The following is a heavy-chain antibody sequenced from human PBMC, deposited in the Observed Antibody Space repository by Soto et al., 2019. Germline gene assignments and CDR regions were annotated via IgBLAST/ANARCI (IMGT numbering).Heavy chain of an antibody. J-gene: IGHJ4*02. CDR3: ARETVELATNG. CDR1: GFTFSSYW. V-gene: IGHV3-7*01. CDR2: IKQDGSEK. Sequence: EVQLVESGGGLVQPGGSLRLSCAASGFTFSSYWMSWVRQAPGKGLEWVANIKQDGSEKYYVDSVKGRFTISRDNAENSLFLQMSSLSAEDTAVYYCARETVELATNGWGQGPLVTVSS. D-gene: IGHD5-12*01.